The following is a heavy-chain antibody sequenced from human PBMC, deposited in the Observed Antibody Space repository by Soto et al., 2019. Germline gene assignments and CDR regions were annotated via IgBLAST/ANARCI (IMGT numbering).Heavy chain of an antibody. CDR2: IYTSGST. CDR1: GDSMTKYY. V-gene: IGHV4-4*07. J-gene: IGHJ4*02. CDR3: ARTVGAAYYFDF. D-gene: IGHD1-26*01. Sequence: SETLSLTCNVSGDSMTKYYWSWIRQPAGKGLEWIGRIYTSGSTNYNPSLKSRVTMSIDTSNNHFSLNLKSVTAADTAVYYCARTVGAAYYFDFWGQGALVTVS.